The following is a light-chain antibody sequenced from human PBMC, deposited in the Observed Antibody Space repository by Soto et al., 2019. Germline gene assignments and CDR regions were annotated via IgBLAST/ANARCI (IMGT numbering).Light chain of an antibody. CDR2: WAS. J-gene: IGKJ2*01. V-gene: IGKV4-1*01. CDR1: QSLLYNSNNKNS. Sequence: DIVMTQSPDSLAVSLGERATINCKSSQSLLYNSNNKNSLGWYQQKPGQPPKLLIYWASIRESGVPDRFSGSGSGTDFTLTISSLQAEDVAVYYCHQHYSSPRTFCQGTKLEIK. CDR3: HQHYSSPRT.